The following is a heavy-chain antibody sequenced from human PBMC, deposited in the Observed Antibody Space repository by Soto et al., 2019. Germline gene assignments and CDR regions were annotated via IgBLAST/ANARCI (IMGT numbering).Heavy chain of an antibody. CDR3: ARDRTGDEGDAFDI. V-gene: IGHV3-53*02. CDR1: GLTVSSNY. Sequence: EVQLVETGGGLIQPGGSLRLSCAASGLTVSSNYMNWVRQAPGKGLEWVSVLYSGGSTHYAGSVKGRFIISRDNSKNTVYIQMNSLRAEDTAVYYCARDRTGDEGDAFDIWGHGTMVTVSS. D-gene: IGHD3-10*01. CDR2: LYSGGST. J-gene: IGHJ3*02.